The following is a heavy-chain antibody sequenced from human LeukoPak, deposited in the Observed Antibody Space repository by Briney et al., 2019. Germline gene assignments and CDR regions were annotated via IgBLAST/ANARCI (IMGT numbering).Heavy chain of an antibody. V-gene: IGHV4-34*01. J-gene: IGHJ2*01. CDR3: ARVLEGSSGQHWYFDL. Sequence: NPSETLSLTCAVYGGSFSGYYWSWIRQPPGKGLEWIGEINHSGSTNYNPSLKSRVTISVDTSKNQFSLRLSSVTAADTAVYYCARVLEGSSGQHWYFDLWGRGTLDTVSS. D-gene: IGHD6-19*01. CDR2: INHSGST. CDR1: GGSFSGYY.